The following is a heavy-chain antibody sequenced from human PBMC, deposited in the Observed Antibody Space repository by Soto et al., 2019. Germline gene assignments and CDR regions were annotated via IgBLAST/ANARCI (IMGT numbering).Heavy chain of an antibody. V-gene: IGHV4-4*02. CDR1: GGSISSSNW. CDR3: ARSFGTLMPAYCSCGSCYPFDY. CDR2: IYHSGST. Sequence: QVQLQESGPGLVKPSGTLSLTCAVSGGSISSSNWWSWVRQPPGKGLEWIGDIYHSGSTNYNPSLKSRVTISVDKSKNPFSLKLSSVTAADTAVYYCARSFGTLMPAYCSCGSCYPFDYWGQGTLVTVSS. D-gene: IGHD2-15*01. J-gene: IGHJ4*02.